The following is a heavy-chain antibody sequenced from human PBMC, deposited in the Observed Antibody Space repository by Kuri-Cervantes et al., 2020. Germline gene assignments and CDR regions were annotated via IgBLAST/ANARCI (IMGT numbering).Heavy chain of an antibody. Sequence: SETLSLTCTVSGGSTRSYYWSWIRQPAGKGLEWIGRIYSSDSTDSNPSLKSRVTISGDKSKNQFSLKLSSVTAADTAVYYCARVGTRYSGWGQGTLVTVSS. CDR3: ARVGTRYSG. CDR1: GGSTRSYY. D-gene: IGHD3-10*01. V-gene: IGHV4-4*07. CDR2: IYSSDST. J-gene: IGHJ4*02.